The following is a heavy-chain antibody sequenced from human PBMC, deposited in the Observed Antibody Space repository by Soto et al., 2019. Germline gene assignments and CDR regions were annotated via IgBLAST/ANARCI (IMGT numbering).Heavy chain of an antibody. CDR2: VFYTGSP. CDR1: GASINSNVHY. Sequence: QLQLQESGPGLVKPSETLSLTCTVSGASINSNVHYWGWVRQSPGKGLEWIASVFYTGSPYHNPSLESRVSISVDTSDNQFSLKVTSVTAADTGIYYCARHPFGGYAFASWGQGTLVTVSS. V-gene: IGHV4-39*01. CDR3: ARHPFGGYAFAS. D-gene: IGHD3-16*01. J-gene: IGHJ4*02.